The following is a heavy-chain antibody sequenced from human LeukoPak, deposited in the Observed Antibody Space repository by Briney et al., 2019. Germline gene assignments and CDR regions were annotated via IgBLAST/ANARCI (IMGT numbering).Heavy chain of an antibody. CDR1: GFTFSSYE. D-gene: IGHD2-15*01. CDR3: ARDYCSGGSCYWFDP. J-gene: IGHJ5*02. V-gene: IGHV3-48*03. CDR2: ISSSGSTI. Sequence: GGSLRLSCAASGFTFSSYEMNWVRQAPGKGLEWVSYISSSGSTIYYADSVKGRFTISRDNSKNTLYLQMNSLRAEDTAVYYCARDYCSGGSCYWFDPWGQGTLVTVSS.